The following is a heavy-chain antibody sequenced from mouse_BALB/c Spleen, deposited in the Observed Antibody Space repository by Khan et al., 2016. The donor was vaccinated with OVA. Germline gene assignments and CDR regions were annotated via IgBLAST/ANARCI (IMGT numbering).Heavy chain of an antibody. CDR3: ARGGYAVFAF. J-gene: IGHJ3*01. V-gene: IGHV1-77*01. Sequence: QVQLQQSGPELVKPGASLKVSCEASGYTFTDYVIGWVKQRTRQDLEWIGDIFPGGGTPYYNEKFKDKATLTADKSSNTAYMQLSSLTSEDSAVYVCARGGYAVFAFWGQGTLVTVSA. D-gene: IGHD2-14*01. CDR1: GYTFTDYV. CDR2: IFPGGGTP.